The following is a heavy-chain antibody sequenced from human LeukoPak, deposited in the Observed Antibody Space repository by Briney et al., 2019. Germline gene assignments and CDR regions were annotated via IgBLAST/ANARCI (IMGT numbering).Heavy chain of an antibody. D-gene: IGHD3-3*01. J-gene: IGHJ3*02. Sequence: ASVKVSCKASGYTFTSYGISWVRQAPGQGLEWMGWISAYNGNTNYAQKLQGRVTMTTDTSTSTAYMELRSLRSDDTAVYYCARERAIFGVPRGAFDIWGQGTMVTVSS. CDR1: GYTFTSYG. CDR3: ARERAIFGVPRGAFDI. V-gene: IGHV1-18*01. CDR2: ISAYNGNT.